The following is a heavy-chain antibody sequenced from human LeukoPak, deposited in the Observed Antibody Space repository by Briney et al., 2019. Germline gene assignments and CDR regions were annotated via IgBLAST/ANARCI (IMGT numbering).Heavy chain of an antibody. CDR2: INPSGGST. Sequence: ASVKVSCKASGYTFTSYYMHWVRQAPGQGLEWMGIINPSGGSTSYAQKFQGRVTMTRDTSTSTVYMELSSLRSEDTAVYYCARDGVRRVVVATPYMDVWGKGTTVTVSS. CDR1: GYTFTSYY. D-gene: IGHD2-15*01. J-gene: IGHJ6*03. CDR3: ARDGVRRVVVATPYMDV. V-gene: IGHV1-46*01.